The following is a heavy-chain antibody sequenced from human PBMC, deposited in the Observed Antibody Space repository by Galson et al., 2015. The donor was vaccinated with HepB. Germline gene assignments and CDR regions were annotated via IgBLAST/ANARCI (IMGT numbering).Heavy chain of an antibody. Sequence: SLRLSCAGSGFIFRHHAMAWIRQAPGKGLAWVSGINGRGSTRSYSDAVKGRFSISRDNSKDTVFLQMDNLRPEDTAVYYCVKEGAWFGGDWFDPWGQGALVTVS. V-gene: IGHV3-23*01. CDR2: INGRGSTR. CDR1: GFIFRHHA. D-gene: IGHD3-16*01. J-gene: IGHJ5*02. CDR3: VKEGAWFGGDWFDP.